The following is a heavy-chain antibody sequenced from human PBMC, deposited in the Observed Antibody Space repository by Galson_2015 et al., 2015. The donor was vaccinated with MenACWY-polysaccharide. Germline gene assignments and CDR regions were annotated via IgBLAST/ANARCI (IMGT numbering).Heavy chain of an antibody. CDR1: GFTFSGYW. D-gene: IGHD2-21*02. CDR3: AGLGIVLVTNDGFDI. V-gene: IGHV3-7*01. Sequence: SLRLSCAASGFTFSGYWMSWVRQAPGKGLEWVANIKQDGSEKHYVDSVKGRFTVSRDNAKNSLYLQMNSLRAEDTALYYCAGLGIVLVTNDGFDIWGQGTMVTVSP. J-gene: IGHJ3*02. CDR2: IKQDGSEK.